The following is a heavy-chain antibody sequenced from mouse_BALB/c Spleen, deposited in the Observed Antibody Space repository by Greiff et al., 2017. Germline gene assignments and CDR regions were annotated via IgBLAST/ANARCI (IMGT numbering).Heavy chain of an antibody. D-gene: IGHD2-14*01. CDR1: GFTFSSYT. V-gene: IGHV5-12-2*01. CDR3: ARQGWEVRLYAMDY. CDR2: ISNGGGST. Sequence: EVKVVESGGGLVQPGGSLKLSCAASGFTFSSYTMSWVRQTPEKRLAWVAYISNGGGSTYYPDTVKGRFTSSSANAKNTLYLQMSSLKSEDTAMYYCARQGWEVRLYAMDYWGQGTSVTVSS. J-gene: IGHJ4*01.